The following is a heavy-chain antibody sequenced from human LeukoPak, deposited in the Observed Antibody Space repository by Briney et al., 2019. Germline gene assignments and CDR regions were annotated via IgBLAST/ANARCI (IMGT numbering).Heavy chain of an antibody. V-gene: IGHV4-39*01. CDR3: ARTHGASSYDFWSGYLS. CDR2: IDYRGST. D-gene: IGHD3-3*01. J-gene: IGHJ4*02. CDR1: GGSISSGSYS. Sequence: SGTLSLTCSVSGGSISSGSYSWGWIRQPPGKGLEGIGSIDYRGSTYFNPSVKSRVIISVDTSKDQFSLWLSSVTAADPAVYYCARTHGASSYDFWSGYLSWGQGTLVTVSS.